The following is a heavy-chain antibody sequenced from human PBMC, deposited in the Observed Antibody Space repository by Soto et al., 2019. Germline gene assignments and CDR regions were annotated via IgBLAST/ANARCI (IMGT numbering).Heavy chain of an antibody. D-gene: IGHD6-6*01. Sequence: PSETLSLTCAVYGGSFSGYYWSWIRQPPGKGLEWIGEINHSGSTNYNPSLKSRVTISVDTSKNQFSLKLSSVTAADTAVYYCARWGRIAARNYSYYGMDVWGQGTTVTVSS. V-gene: IGHV4-34*01. CDR1: GGSFSGYY. CDR2: INHSGST. J-gene: IGHJ6*02. CDR3: ARWGRIAARNYSYYGMDV.